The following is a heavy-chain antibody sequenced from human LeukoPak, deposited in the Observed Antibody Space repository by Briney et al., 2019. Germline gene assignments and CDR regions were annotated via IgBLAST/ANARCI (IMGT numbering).Heavy chain of an antibody. CDR2: ISGSGGST. Sequence: GGSLRLSCAASGFTFSSYAMSWARQAPGKGLEWLSSISGSGGSTYYADSVKGRFTISRDNSKNTLYLQMNSLRAEETAVYYCALAIVVVVAANTSFFDIWGKGTMVTVSS. J-gene: IGHJ3*02. CDR3: ALAIVVVVAANTSFFDI. D-gene: IGHD2-15*01. V-gene: IGHV3-23*01. CDR1: GFTFSSYA.